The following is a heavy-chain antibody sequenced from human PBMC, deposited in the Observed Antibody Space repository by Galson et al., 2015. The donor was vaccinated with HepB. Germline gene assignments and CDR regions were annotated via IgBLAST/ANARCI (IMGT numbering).Heavy chain of an antibody. CDR3: VVVPAAMPRANFDY. Sequence: SVKVSCKASGYTFTSYGISWVRQAPGQGLEWMGWISAYNGNTNYAQKLQGRVTMTTDTSTSTAYMELRSLRSDDTAVYYCVVVPAAMPRANFDYWGQGTLVTVSS. V-gene: IGHV1-18*04. D-gene: IGHD2-2*01. J-gene: IGHJ4*02. CDR2: ISAYNGNT. CDR1: GYTFTSYG.